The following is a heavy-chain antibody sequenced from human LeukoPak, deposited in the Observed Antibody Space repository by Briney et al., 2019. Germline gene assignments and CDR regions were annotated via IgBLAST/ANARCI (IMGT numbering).Heavy chain of an antibody. CDR3: ARDEFDGYNLGPSIY. D-gene: IGHD5-24*01. J-gene: IGHJ4*02. V-gene: IGHV3-30*04. Sequence: GRSLRLSCAASGFTFRNYAMHWVRQTPEKGLEWVAVISYDGVYADSVKGRFTISRDDPKNTLYLQMNSLRTEDTGLYYCARDEFDGYNLGPSIYWGQGTLVTVSS. CDR1: GFTFRNYA. CDR2: ISYDGV.